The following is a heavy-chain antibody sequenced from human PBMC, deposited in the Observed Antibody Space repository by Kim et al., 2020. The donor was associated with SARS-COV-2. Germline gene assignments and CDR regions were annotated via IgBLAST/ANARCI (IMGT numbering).Heavy chain of an antibody. CDR1: GSSISSGGYY. CDR3: ARGEYYDILTGYGGHFDY. D-gene: IGHD3-9*01. J-gene: IGHJ4*02. Sequence: SETLSLTCTVSGSSISSGGYYWSWIRQHPGKGLEWIGYIYYSGSTYYNPSLKSRVTISVDTSKNQFSLKLSSVTAADTAVYYCARGEYYDILTGYGGHFDYWGQGTLVTVSS. CDR2: IYYSGST. V-gene: IGHV4-31*03.